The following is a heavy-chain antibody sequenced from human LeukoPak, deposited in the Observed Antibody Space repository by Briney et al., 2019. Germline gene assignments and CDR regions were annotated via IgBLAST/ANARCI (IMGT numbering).Heavy chain of an antibody. J-gene: IGHJ6*03. V-gene: IGHV3-66*01. CDR1: GFTVSSNY. CDR2: IYSGGST. Sequence: GGSLRLSCAASGFTVSSNYMSWVRQAPGKGLEWVSVIYSGGSTYYADSVKGRFTISRDNSKNTLYLQMNSLRAEDTAVYYCAREPRSSWYDYYYYYMDVWGKGTTVTVSS. D-gene: IGHD6-13*01. CDR3: AREPRSSWYDYYYYYMDV.